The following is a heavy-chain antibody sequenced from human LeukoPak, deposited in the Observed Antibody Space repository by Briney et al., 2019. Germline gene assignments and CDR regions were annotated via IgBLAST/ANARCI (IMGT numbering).Heavy chain of an antibody. V-gene: IGHV1-18*01. D-gene: IGHD7-27*01. CDR3: ARDGVSWGSGDY. CDR2: ISAYNGNT. CDR1: GYTFASNG. J-gene: IGHJ4*02. Sequence: ASVKVSCKASGYTFASNGISWVRQAPGQGLEWVGWISAYNGNTNYAQKLQGRVTMTTDTSTSTAYMELRSLRSDDTAVYYCARDGVSWGSGDYWGQGTLVSVSS.